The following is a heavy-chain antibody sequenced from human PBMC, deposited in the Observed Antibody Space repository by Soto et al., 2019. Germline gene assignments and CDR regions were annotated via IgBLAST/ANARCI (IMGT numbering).Heavy chain of an antibody. Sequence: SGPTLVNPTEPLTLTCTVSGFSLSNARMGVSWIRQPPGKALEWLAHIFSNDQKSYTTSLKSRLTISKDTSKSQVVLIMTNMDSVDTATYFCARTRSAYNFWSGGYDYWGRGTLVTVSS. CDR2: IFSNDQK. V-gene: IGHV2-26*01. CDR3: ARTRSAYNFWSGGYDY. CDR1: GFSLSNARMG. J-gene: IGHJ4*02. D-gene: IGHD3-3*01.